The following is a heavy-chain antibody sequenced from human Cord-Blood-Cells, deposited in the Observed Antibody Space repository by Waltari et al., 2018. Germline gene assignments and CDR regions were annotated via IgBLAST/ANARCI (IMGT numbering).Heavy chain of an antibody. V-gene: IGHV4-34*01. CDR1: GGSFSGYY. J-gene: IGHJ2*01. CDR2: INHSGST. Sequence: QVQLQQWGAGLLKPSETLSLTCAVYGGSFSGYYWSWIRQPPGKGLEWIGEINHSGSTNYNPSLKSRVTISVDTSKNQFSLKLSSVTAADTAVYYCARGARLSGWYFDLWGRGTLVTVSS. CDR3: ARGARLSGWYFDL.